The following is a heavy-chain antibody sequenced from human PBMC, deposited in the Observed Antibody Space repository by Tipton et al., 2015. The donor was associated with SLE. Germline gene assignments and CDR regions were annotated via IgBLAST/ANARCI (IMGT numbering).Heavy chain of an antibody. CDR3: ARTGEWYYFDY. Sequence: TLSLTCTVSGGSISSGSYYWSWIRQPAGKGLEWIGRIYTSGSTNYNPSLKSRVTISVDTSKNQFSLKLSSVTAADTAVYYCARTGEWYYFDYWGQGTLVTVSS. V-gene: IGHV4-61*02. CDR2: IYTSGST. J-gene: IGHJ4*02. D-gene: IGHD3-3*01. CDR1: GGSISSGSYY.